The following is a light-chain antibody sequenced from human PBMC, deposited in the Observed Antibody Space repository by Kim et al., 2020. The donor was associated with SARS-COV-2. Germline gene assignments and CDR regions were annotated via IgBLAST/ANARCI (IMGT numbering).Light chain of an antibody. V-gene: IGLV2-14*04. CDR1: ISDVGGYNY. Sequence: GQSITIACTGNISDVGGYNYVSCYQQHPGNAPKRMFYDVSKRPSGVSNRFSGSKSGNTASLTISGLQAEDEADYYCSSYTSSSTVVFGGGTQLTVL. CDR3: SSYTSSSTVV. J-gene: IGLJ2*01. CDR2: DVS.